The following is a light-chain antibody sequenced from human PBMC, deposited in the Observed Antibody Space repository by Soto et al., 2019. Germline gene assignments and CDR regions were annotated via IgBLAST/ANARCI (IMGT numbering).Light chain of an antibody. CDR1: QNISTY. V-gene: IGKV1-39*01. CDR3: QQRSNWPPVWT. J-gene: IGKJ1*01. Sequence: IQVTQPPSTLSASVGARVTITCRSSQNISTYLHWFQQRPGQPPKLLISRTSNLESAVPARFSGTGSGTDFTLTISSLEPEEFAFYYCQQRSNWPPVWTLGQGTKVDIK. CDR2: RTS.